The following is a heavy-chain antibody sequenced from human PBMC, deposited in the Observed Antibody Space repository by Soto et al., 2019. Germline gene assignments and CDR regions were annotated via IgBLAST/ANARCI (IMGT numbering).Heavy chain of an antibody. D-gene: IGHD2-2*02. V-gene: IGHV3-53*01. CDR1: GFTVSSNY. Sequence: ESGGGLIQPGGSLRLSCAASGFTVSSNYMTWVRQAPGKGLEWVSVIYSGGSTYYADSVKGRFTISRDNSKNTLYLQMNSLRAEDTAGYYCARDRRGGAIDAFDIWGQGTMVTVSS. J-gene: IGHJ3*02. CDR2: IYSGGST. CDR3: ARDRRGGAIDAFDI.